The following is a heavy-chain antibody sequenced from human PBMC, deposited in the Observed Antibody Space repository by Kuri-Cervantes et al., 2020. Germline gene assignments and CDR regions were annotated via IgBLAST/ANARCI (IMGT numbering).Heavy chain of an antibody. J-gene: IGHJ6*02. CDR1: GFTFSDYY. D-gene: IGHD5-24*01. CDR2: IYSGGST. CDR3: AREPPPQQLRRNYYYGMDV. Sequence: GGSLRLSCAASGFTFSDYYMSWIRQAPGKGLEWVSVIYSGGSTSYADSVKGRFTISRDDSKNTLYLQMNSLRDEDTAVYYCAREPPPQQLRRNYYYGMDVWGQGTTVTVSS. V-gene: IGHV3-53*01.